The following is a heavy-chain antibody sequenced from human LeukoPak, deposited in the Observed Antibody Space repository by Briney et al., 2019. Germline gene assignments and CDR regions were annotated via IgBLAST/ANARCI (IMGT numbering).Heavy chain of an antibody. CDR2: IIPIFGTA. CDR3: ARDRCSSTSCYTYYFDY. Sequence: ASVKVSCKASGGTFSSYAISWVRQAPGQGLEWMGGIIPIFGTANYAQKFQGRVTITADKSTSTAYMELSSLRSEDTAVYYCARDRCSSTSCYTYYFDYWGQGTLVTVSS. V-gene: IGHV1-69*06. D-gene: IGHD2-2*02. J-gene: IGHJ4*02. CDR1: GGTFSSYA.